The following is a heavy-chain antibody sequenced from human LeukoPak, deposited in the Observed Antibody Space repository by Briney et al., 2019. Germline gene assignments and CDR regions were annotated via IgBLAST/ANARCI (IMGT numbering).Heavy chain of an antibody. J-gene: IGHJ6*02. Sequence: ASVKVSCKAAGGTFSSYAISWVRQAPGQGLEWMGGIIPIFGTANYAQKFQGRVTITADESTSTAYMELSSLRSEDTAVYYCARGMVRGVDYYYYGMDVWGQGTTVTVSS. V-gene: IGHV1-69*01. CDR1: GGTFSSYA. D-gene: IGHD3-10*01. CDR2: IIPIFGTA. CDR3: ARGMVRGVDYYYYGMDV.